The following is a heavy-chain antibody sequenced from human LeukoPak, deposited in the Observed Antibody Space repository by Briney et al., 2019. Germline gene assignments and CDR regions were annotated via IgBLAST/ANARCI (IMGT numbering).Heavy chain of an antibody. CDR2: IYYTGTT. Sequence: SETLSLTCTVSGGSISSSTYYWGWLRQPPGKGLEWIGAIYYTGTTYYNPSLRSRVTISVDTSKNHLSLKLSSVTAADTALYYCASAPRQGSIGGLDYWGQGTLVTVSS. CDR3: ASAPRQGSIGGLDY. V-gene: IGHV4-39*02. CDR1: GGSISSSTYY. J-gene: IGHJ4*02. D-gene: IGHD3-16*01.